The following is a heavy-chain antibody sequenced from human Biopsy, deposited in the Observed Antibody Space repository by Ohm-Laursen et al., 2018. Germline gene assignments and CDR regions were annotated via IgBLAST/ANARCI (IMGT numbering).Heavy chain of an antibody. D-gene: IGHD2-8*01. CDR1: GGTFSNSA. V-gene: IGHV1-69*06. CDR2: IITFFATV. Sequence: SVKVSCKVSGGTFSNSAISWVRQAPGQGLEWMGGIITFFATVKYAQKFQGRLTISADRSTDTAYMELSSLRSEDTAVYYCVLGGVLGSQMVYAKSGMDVWGQGTTVTVSS. CDR3: VLGGVLGSQMVYAKSGMDV. J-gene: IGHJ6*01.